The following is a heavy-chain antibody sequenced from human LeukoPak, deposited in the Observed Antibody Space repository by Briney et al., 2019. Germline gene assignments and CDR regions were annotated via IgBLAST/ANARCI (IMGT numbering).Heavy chain of an antibody. D-gene: IGHD3-10*01. CDR3: ARAGYYGSGSYYNDY. CDR2: IYHSGST. J-gene: IGHJ4*02. Sequence: SETLSLTCTVSGYSISSDYYWGWIQQPPGKALEWIGSIYHSGSTYYNPSLKSRVTISVDTSKNQFSLKLSSVTAADTAVYYCARAGYYGSGSYYNDYWGQGTLVTVSS. V-gene: IGHV4-38-2*02. CDR1: GYSISSDYY.